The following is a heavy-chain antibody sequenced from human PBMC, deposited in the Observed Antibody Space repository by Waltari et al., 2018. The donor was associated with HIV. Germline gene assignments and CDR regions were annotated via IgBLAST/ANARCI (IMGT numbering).Heavy chain of an antibody. D-gene: IGHD2-15*01. CDR1: GGSITSYI. V-gene: IGHV4-59*01. Sequence: QLQLRESGPGLVKPLETVALNCSVSGGSITSYIWSWYRQPPAKGLEWIGYIHSTGSTNYSPSLKSRVTISVDTSKTFFSLQLTAVTAADTAIYYCARGIFGGNPGYWGRGTMITVSS. CDR3: ARGIFGGNPGY. J-gene: IGHJ4*02. CDR2: IHSTGST.